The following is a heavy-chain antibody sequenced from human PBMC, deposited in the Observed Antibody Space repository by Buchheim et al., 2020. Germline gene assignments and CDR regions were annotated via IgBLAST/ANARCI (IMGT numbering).Heavy chain of an antibody. CDR3: ARDRGVLWFGELRAGGMDV. J-gene: IGHJ6*02. Sequence: QVQLVESGGGVVQPGRSLRLSCAASGFTFSSYGMHWVRQAPGKGLEWVAVIWYDGSNKYYADSVKGRFTISRDNSKNTLYLQMNSLRAEDTDVYYCARDRGVLWFGELRAGGMDVWGQGTT. CDR2: IWYDGSNK. CDR1: GFTFSSYG. D-gene: IGHD3-10*01. V-gene: IGHV3-33*01.